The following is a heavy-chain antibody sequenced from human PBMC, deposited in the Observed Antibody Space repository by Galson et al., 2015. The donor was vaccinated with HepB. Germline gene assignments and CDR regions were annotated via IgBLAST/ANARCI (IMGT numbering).Heavy chain of an antibody. CDR3: ARGFKASGTRNWFDP. CDR2: IKQDGSEK. J-gene: IGHJ5*02. Sequence: SLRLSCAASGFTFSSYWMSWVRQAPGKGLEWVANIKQDGSEKYYVDSVKGRFTISRDNAKNSLYLQMNSLRAEDTAVYYCARGFKASGTRNWFDPWGQGTLVTVSS. D-gene: IGHD3-10*01. CDR1: GFTFSSYW. V-gene: IGHV3-7*03.